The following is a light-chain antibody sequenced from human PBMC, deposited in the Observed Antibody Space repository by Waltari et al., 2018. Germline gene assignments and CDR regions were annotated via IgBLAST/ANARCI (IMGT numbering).Light chain of an antibody. CDR3: QQVNAYPLT. V-gene: IGKV1-9*01. Sequence: DIQLTQSPSFLSASVGDRVTITCRASQGISGYLAWYQQRPGKGPKLLIYAASTLQSGVPSRVSGSGSGADFNLTISSLQPEDFATYFCQQVNAYPLTFGGGTKVEI. CDR1: QGISGY. CDR2: AAS. J-gene: IGKJ4*01.